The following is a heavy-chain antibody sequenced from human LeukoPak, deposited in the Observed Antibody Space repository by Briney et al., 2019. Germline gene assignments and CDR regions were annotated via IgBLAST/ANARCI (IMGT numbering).Heavy chain of an antibody. D-gene: IGHD2-21*02. J-gene: IGHJ2*01. CDR1: GFTFSNYA. Sequence: PGRSLRLSCAASGFTFSNYAMHWVRQAPGKGLEWVAVISSDGSIKYSADSVKGRFTISRDNSRNTLYLQMNSLRAEDTAVYYCAKYRGVTRADWYFDLWGRGTLVTVSS. CDR2: ISSDGSIK. CDR3: AKYRGVTRADWYFDL. V-gene: IGHV3-30*07.